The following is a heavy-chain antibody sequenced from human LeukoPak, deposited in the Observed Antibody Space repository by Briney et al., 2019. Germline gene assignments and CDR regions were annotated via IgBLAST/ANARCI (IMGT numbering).Heavy chain of an antibody. Sequence: GGSLRLSCAASEFTFGNYWMSWVRQVPGKGPEWVANIRQDGNEFYYVDSVKGRFTISRDNSKNTLYMQMNSLRAEDTAVYYCAKVDVRGYMYGFDYWGQGTLVTVSS. CDR1: EFTFGNYW. J-gene: IGHJ4*02. CDR3: AKVDVRGYMYGFDY. CDR2: IRQDGNEF. V-gene: IGHV3-7*03. D-gene: IGHD5-18*01.